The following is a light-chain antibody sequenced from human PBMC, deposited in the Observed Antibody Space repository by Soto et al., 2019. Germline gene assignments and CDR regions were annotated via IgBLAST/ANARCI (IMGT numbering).Light chain of an antibody. J-gene: IGKJ4*01. CDR3: QQFNSYPLT. Sequence: AIQLTQSPSSLSASVGDRVTITCRACQGISSALAWYQQKPGKAPKLLIYDASSLESGVPSRFSGSGSGKDFTLTISSLQPEDFAPYYCQQFNSYPLTFGGGTKVEIK. CDR1: QGISSA. CDR2: DAS. V-gene: IGKV1-13*02.